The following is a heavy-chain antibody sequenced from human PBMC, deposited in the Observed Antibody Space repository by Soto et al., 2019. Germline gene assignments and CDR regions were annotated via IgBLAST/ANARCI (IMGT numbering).Heavy chain of an antibody. Sequence: SETLSLTCTVSGGSISSGDYYWSWIRQPPGKGLEWIGYIYYSGSTYYNPSLKSRVTISVDTSKNQFSLKLSSVTAADTAVYYCARDSSYYGSGSYAVVDAFDIWGQGTMVTVSS. J-gene: IGHJ3*02. CDR1: GGSISSGDYY. CDR3: ARDSSYYGSGSYAVVDAFDI. CDR2: IYYSGST. V-gene: IGHV4-30-4*01. D-gene: IGHD3-10*01.